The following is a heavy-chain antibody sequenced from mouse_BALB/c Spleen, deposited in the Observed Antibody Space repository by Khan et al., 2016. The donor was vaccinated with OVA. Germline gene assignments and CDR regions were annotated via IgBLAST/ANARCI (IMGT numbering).Heavy chain of an antibody. CDR3: ARGNYYGSTSWFGY. D-gene: IGHD1-1*01. CDR2: IYPGRVNT. CDR1: GYTFTDYY. V-gene: IGHV1-84*02. Sequence: QVQLQQSGPELVKPGASVKISCKASGYTFTDYYIKWVKQKPGQGLECIGWIYPGRVNTNYNEKFKDKATLTVDTSTTTAYMYLSSLTSDDSAVYFCARGNYYGSTSWFGYWGQGTLVTVSA. J-gene: IGHJ3*01.